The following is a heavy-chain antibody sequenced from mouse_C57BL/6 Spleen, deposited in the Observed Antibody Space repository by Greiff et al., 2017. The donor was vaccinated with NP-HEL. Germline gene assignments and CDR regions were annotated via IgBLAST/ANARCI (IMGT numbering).Heavy chain of an antibody. CDR2: IYPGDGDT. J-gene: IGHJ2*01. D-gene: IGHD3-2*02. V-gene: IGHV1-80*01. Sequence: QVQLQQSGAELVKPGASVKISCKASGYAFSSYWMNWVKQRPGKGLEWIGQIYPGDGDTNYNGKFKGKATLTADKSSSTAYMQLSSLTSEDSAVYFCARQVAAQATHFDYWGQGTTLTVSS. CDR1: GYAFSSYW. CDR3: ARQVAAQATHFDY.